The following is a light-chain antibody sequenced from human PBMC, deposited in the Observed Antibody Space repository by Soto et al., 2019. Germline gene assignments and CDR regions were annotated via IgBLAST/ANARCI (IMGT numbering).Light chain of an antibody. Sequence: EIVLTQAPATLSLSPGERVTLSCRASQSVSRYLAWYQQKPGQAPRLLIYDASNRATGIPARFSGSGSGTDCTLTISSLEPEDFAVDYCQQRSNWLTFGGGNKVEIK. V-gene: IGKV3-11*01. CDR1: QSVSRY. CDR2: DAS. CDR3: QQRSNWLT. J-gene: IGKJ4*01.